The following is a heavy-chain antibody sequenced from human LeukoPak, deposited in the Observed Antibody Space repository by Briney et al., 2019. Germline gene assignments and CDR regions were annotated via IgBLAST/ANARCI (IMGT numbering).Heavy chain of an antibody. Sequence: QTGGSLRLSCAASGLTFSRSAMTWVRQAPGKGLEWVSSITSSGGDTYYADSVKGRFTISRDNSKNTLYLQMNSLRAEDTAVYYCGKEFSSSWFFWGQGTLVTVSS. CDR2: ITSSGGDT. CDR3: GKEFSSSWFF. D-gene: IGHD6-13*01. J-gene: IGHJ4*02. V-gene: IGHV3-23*01. CDR1: GLTFSRSA.